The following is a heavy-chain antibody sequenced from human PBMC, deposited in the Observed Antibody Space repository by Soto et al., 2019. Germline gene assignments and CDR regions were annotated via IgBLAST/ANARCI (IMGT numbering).Heavy chain of an antibody. CDR2: LTKNGGTT. Sequence: DVQLVESGGGLVQPGGSLRLSCVASGFTFSTYAMHWVRQAPGKGLEYVSALTKNGGTTYYATSVKGRFTISRDNSKNTLYLQMGSLRAEDMAVYYCARAASSTWYLAYWGQGTLVTVSS. V-gene: IGHV3-64*01. J-gene: IGHJ4*02. D-gene: IGHD6-13*01. CDR1: GFTFSTYA. CDR3: ARAASSTWYLAY.